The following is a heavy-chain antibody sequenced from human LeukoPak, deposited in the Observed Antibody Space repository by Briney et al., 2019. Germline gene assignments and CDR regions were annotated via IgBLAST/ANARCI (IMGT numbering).Heavy chain of an antibody. CDR3: AKDLRIAAPPDAFDI. CDR1: GFTFSSYG. V-gene: IGHV3-30*02. CDR2: IRYDGSNK. D-gene: IGHD6-6*01. J-gene: IGHJ3*02. Sequence: GGSLRLSCAASGFTFSSYGMHWVRQAPGKGLEWVAFIRYDGSNKYYADSVKGRFTISRDNSKNTLYLQMNSLRAEDTAVYYCAKDLRIAAPPDAFDIWGQGTMVTVSS.